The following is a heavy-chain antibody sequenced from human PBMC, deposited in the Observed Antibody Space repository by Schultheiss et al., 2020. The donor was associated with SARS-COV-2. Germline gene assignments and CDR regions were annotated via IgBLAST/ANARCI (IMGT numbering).Heavy chain of an antibody. Sequence: SETLSLTCTVSGGSISSYYWSWIRQHPGKGLEWIGYIYYSGSTNYNPSLKSRVTISVDTSKNQFSLKLSSVTAADTAVYYCARLRISGWFDPWGQGTLVTVSS. J-gene: IGHJ5*02. CDR2: IYYSGST. V-gene: IGHV4-59*08. CDR1: GGSISSYY. D-gene: IGHD2-15*01. CDR3: ARLRISGWFDP.